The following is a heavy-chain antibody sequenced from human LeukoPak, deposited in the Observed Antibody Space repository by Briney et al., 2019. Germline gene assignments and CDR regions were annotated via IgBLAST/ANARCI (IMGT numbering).Heavy chain of an antibody. Sequence: SETLSLTCTVSGGSITSYYWSWIRQPPGKGLEWIGYFYYSGSPNYNPSLKSRATISVDTSKNQFSLKLFSVTAADTALYYCARAGGISPFDYWGQGTLVTVSS. CDR1: GGSITSYY. CDR3: ARAGGISPFDY. D-gene: IGHD4-23*01. CDR2: FYYSGSP. J-gene: IGHJ4*02. V-gene: IGHV4-59*01.